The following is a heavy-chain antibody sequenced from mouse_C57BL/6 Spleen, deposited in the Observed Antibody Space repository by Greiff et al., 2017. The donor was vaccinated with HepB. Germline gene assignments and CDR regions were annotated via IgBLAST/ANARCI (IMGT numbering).Heavy chain of an antibody. CDR2: INPNNGGT. CDR1: GYTFTDYY. J-gene: IGHJ4*01. D-gene: IGHD1-1*01. CDR3: ARMDYGSSYYYAMDY. Sequence: VQLQQSGPELVKPGASVKISCKASGYTFTDYYMNWVKQSHGKSLEWIGDINPNNGGTSYNQKFKGKATLTVDKSSSTAYMELRSLTSEDSAVYYSARMDYGSSYYYAMDYWGQGTSVTVSS. V-gene: IGHV1-26*01.